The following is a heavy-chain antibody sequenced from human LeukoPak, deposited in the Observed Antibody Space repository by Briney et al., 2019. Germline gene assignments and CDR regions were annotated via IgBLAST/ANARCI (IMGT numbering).Heavy chain of an antibody. D-gene: IGHD3-10*01. Sequence: SVTVSCKSSGGTFSIYAISWVRQAPGQGLEWMGGIIPIFGTANYAQKFQGRVTITPDESTSTAYMELSSLRSEDTAVYYCARAPYYYGSGSYYLGFDYWGQGTLVTVSS. J-gene: IGHJ4*02. V-gene: IGHV1-69*01. CDR2: IIPIFGTA. CDR3: ARAPYYYGSGSYYLGFDY. CDR1: GGTFSIYA.